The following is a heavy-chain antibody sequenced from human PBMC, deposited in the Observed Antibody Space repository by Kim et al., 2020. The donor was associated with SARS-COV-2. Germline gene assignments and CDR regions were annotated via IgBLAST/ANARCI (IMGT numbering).Heavy chain of an antibody. J-gene: IGHJ4*02. V-gene: IGHV4-59*01. CDR3: SRLGYGDTGGPPHPDY. Sequence: SETLSLTCTVSGDSMSAYYWSWILQPPGKRLEWIVYIHYTRSARYHPSLKSRVTISLDTSTNLLSLRLNSVTAAVTAVNYCSRLGYGDTGGPPHPDYWGEGSLVTVSS. D-gene: IGHD2-8*02. CDR1: GDSMSAYY. CDR2: IHYTRSA.